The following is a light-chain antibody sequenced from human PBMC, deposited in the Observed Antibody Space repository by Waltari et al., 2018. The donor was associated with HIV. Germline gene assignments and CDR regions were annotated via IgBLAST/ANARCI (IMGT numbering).Light chain of an antibody. Sequence: QSALTQPASVSGSPGQSITISCIGTSTDVGGYNYVSWYQQPLGKAPKLIIYEVNNRPSGVSDRFSGSKSDNTASLTISGLQAEDEADYYCMSYTANKHVLFGGGTKVTVL. J-gene: IGLJ2*01. CDR2: EVN. V-gene: IGLV2-14*01. CDR3: MSYTANKHVL. CDR1: STDVGGYNY.